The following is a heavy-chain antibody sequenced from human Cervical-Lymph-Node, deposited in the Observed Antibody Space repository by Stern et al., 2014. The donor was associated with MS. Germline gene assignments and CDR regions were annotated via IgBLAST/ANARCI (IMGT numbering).Heavy chain of an antibody. V-gene: IGHV3-30*18. CDR3: AKREGNFWSGYYDY. CDR1: GFTFSNYG. J-gene: IGHJ4*02. D-gene: IGHD3-3*01. CDR2: ISFDVSKK. Sequence: VQLEESGGGVVQPGRSLRLSCAASGFTFSNYGMHWVRQAPGTGLGWGGIISFDVSKKYYADSVKGRFTISRDNSKNTLYLQMNSLRVEDTAVYYCAKREGNFWSGYYDYWGQGTPVTVSS.